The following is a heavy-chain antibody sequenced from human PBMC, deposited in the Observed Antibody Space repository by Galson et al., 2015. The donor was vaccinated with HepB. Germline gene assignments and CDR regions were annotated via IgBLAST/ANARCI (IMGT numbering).Heavy chain of an antibody. CDR3: ARDRGVGSSWYLYDDAFDI. Sequence: SVKVSCKASGYTFTSYGISWVRQAPGQGLEWMGWISAYNGNTNYAQKLQGRVTMTTDTSTSTAYMELRSLRSDDTAVYYCARDRGVGSSWYLYDDAFDIWGQGTMVTVSS. CDR2: ISAYNGNT. V-gene: IGHV1-18*01. D-gene: IGHD6-13*01. J-gene: IGHJ3*02. CDR1: GYTFTSYG.